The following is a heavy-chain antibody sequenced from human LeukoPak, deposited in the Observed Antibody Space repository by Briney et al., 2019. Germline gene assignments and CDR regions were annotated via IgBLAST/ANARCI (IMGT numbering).Heavy chain of an antibody. J-gene: IGHJ4*02. CDR3: ARGYCSGGSCYAFFDY. CDR2: ISRSPSYI. CDR1: GFTFSGHS. Sequence: GGSLRLSCAASGFTFSGHSMNWVRQAPGKGLEWVSSISRSPSYIYYVDSVKGRFTISRDNTKNSLYLQMNSLRAEDTAVYYCARGYCSGGSCYAFFDYWGQGTLVTVSS. V-gene: IGHV3-21*01. D-gene: IGHD2-15*01.